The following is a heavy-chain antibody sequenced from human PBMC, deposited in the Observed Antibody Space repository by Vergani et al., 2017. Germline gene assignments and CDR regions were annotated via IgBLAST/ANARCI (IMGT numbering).Heavy chain of an antibody. D-gene: IGHD3-3*01. CDR2: INPSGGST. CDR3: ARGHGAHWDEWLLWPFDY. CDR1: GYTFTSYY. V-gene: IGHV1-46*03. Sequence: QVQLVQSGAEVKKPGASVKVSCKASGYTFTSYYMHWVRQAPGPGLEWMGIINPSGGSTSYAQKFQGEVTMTRDPSTRTVYMELSSLRSEDTAVYYCARGHGAHWDEWLLWPFDYWGQGTLVTVSS. J-gene: IGHJ4*02.